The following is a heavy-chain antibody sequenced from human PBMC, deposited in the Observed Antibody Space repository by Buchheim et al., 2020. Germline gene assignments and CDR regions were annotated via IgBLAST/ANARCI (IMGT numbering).Heavy chain of an antibody. CDR1: GFTLSDYY. CDR3: ARSEWGAALDC. Sequence: QVQLVESGGGLVNPGGSLRLYCVASGFTLSDYYMTWIRQAPGKGLEWISYIRASGDTMFYADSVKGRFTISRDTAKNSLYLQMNNLRAEDTAVYYCARSEWGAALDCWGQGTL. J-gene: IGHJ4*02. V-gene: IGHV3-11*01. D-gene: IGHD3-3*01. CDR2: IRASGDTM.